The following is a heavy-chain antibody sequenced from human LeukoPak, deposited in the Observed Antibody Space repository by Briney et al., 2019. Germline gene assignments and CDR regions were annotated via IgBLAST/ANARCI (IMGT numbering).Heavy chain of an antibody. CDR1: GFTFDDYG. CDR3: AKAPVASCRGAFCYPFDC. J-gene: IGHJ4*02. V-gene: IGHV3-20*04. Sequence: PGGSLRLSCAASGFTFDDYGMSWVRQAPGKGLEWVSGINWNGGSTGYADSVKGRFTISRDNSKNTLYLQMNSLRAEETAIYYCAKAPVASCRGAFCYPFDCWGQGNLVTVSS. CDR2: INWNGGST. D-gene: IGHD2-15*01.